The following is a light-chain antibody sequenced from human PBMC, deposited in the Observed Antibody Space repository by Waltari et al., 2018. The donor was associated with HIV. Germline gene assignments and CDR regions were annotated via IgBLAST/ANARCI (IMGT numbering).Light chain of an antibody. Sequence: QSVLTQPPSASGTPGQRVTISCFGSSYNIGTKYVYWYQQLPGTAPKLLIYKNNQRPSGVTDRFSGSKSGTSAARAISGLRSEDEAENYCAAWDDSLSGWAFGGGTKLTVL. V-gene: IGLV1-47*01. CDR3: AAWDDSLSGWA. CDR1: SYNIGTKY. CDR2: KNN. J-gene: IGLJ3*02.